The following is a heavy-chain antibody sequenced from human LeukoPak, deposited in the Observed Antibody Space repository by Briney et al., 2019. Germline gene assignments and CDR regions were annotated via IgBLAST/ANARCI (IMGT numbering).Heavy chain of an antibody. J-gene: IGHJ4*02. CDR2: IKQDGSEK. CDR1: GFTFSSYW. Sequence: GGSLRLSCAASGFTFSSYWMSWVRQAPGKGLERVANIKQDGSEKYYVDSVKGRFTISRDNAKNSLYLQMNSLRAEDTAVYYCARDHPEGYFDYWGQGTLVTVSS. V-gene: IGHV3-7*01. CDR3: ARDHPEGYFDY.